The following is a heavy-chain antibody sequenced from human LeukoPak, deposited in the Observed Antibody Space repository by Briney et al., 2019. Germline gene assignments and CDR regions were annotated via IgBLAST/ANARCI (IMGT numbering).Heavy chain of an antibody. V-gene: IGHV3-15*01. CDR1: GFTFSNTW. CDR3: TTLLWFGELGGC. D-gene: IGHD3-10*01. J-gene: IGHJ4*02. CDR2: IKSKTDGGTT. Sequence: GGSLRLSCAASGFTFSNTWITWVRQAPGKGLEWVGRIKSKTDGGTTHYAAAVKGRFTISRDDSKNTLYLQMNNLKTEDTAVYYCTTLLWFGELGGCWGQGTLVTVSS.